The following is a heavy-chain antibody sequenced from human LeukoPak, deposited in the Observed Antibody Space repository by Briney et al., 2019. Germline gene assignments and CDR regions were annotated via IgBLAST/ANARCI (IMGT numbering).Heavy chain of an antibody. V-gene: IGHV3-30*03. J-gene: IGHJ4*02. Sequence: GGSLRLSCAASGFTFSSYGMHWVRQAPDKGLEWVAVISDDGNNKYYADSVKGRFTISRDDSNNTLYLQMNSLGSEDTAVYYCARSFRAFDYWGQGTLVTVSS. CDR2: ISDDGNNK. CDR3: ARSFRAFDY. CDR1: GFTFSSYG.